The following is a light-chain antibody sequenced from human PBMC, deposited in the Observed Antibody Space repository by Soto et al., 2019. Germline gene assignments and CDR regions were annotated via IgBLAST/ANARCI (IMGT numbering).Light chain of an antibody. V-gene: IGKV3-20*01. J-gene: IGKJ1*01. CDR1: QSLGGSQ. CDR2: GAS. CDR3: LKYYNSPA. Sequence: EIAVTQSPGTLSLSPGERATLSCRASQSLGGSQLAWYQQKPGQAPRLLMYGASTRATGIPDRFSGSGSGTDFTLTISGLEPDDFAVYYCLKYYNSPAFGQGTKVDIK.